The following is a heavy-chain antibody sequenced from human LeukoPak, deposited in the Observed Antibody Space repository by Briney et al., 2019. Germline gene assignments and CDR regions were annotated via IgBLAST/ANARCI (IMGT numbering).Heavy chain of an antibody. CDR3: ARGSYYYDSSGPGGDY. CDR1: GYTFTSYD. CDR2: MNPNSGNT. V-gene: IGHV1-8*01. D-gene: IGHD3-22*01. J-gene: IGHJ4*02. Sequence: GASVKVSCKASGYTFTSYDINWVRQATGRGLEWMGWMNPNSGNTGYAQKFQGRVTMTRNTSISTAYMELSSLRSEDTAVYYCARGSYYYDSSGPGGDYWGQGTLVTVSS.